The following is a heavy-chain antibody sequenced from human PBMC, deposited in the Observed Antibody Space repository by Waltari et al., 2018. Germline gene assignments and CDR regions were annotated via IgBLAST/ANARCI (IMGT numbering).Heavy chain of an antibody. Sequence: QVQLQQWGAGLSKPSETLSLTCAVYGGSFSGYYWSWIRQPPGKGREWIGEINHSGSTNYNPSLKSRVTISVDTSKNQFSLKLSSVTAADTAVYYCAKEGLWFGELFHHIDAAFDIWGQGTMVTVSS. CDR2: INHSGST. V-gene: IGHV4-34*01. CDR1: GGSFSGYY. J-gene: IGHJ3*02. D-gene: IGHD3-10*01. CDR3: AKEGLWFGELFHHIDAAFDI.